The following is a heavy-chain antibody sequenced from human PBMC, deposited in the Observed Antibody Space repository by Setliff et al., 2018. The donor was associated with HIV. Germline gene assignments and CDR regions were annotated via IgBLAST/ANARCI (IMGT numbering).Heavy chain of an antibody. CDR2: INHNKSS. CDR3: ARDPPGYGDSNDY. V-gene: IGHV4-34*01. J-gene: IGHJ4*02. Sequence: SETLSLTCAVYGESLSDYYWSWIRQPPGKGLEWIGEINHNKSSDYNPSLKSRVTMSVDTSKNQFSLKVRSVSAADTAVYYCARDPPGYGDSNDYWGQGMLVTVS. D-gene: IGHD4-17*01. CDR1: GESLSDYY.